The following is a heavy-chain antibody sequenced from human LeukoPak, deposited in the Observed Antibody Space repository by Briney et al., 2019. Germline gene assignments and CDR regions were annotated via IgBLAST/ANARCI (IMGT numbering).Heavy chain of an antibody. Sequence: PSETLSLTCTVSDGSISSSRYFWGWIRQPPGKGLEWIGSIGYSGSTYYNPSLKSRVTISVDTSKNQFSLKLSSVTAADTAVYYCARHSSTRDSRGWYTDFDYWGQGTQVTVSS. D-gene: IGHD6-19*01. CDR1: DGSISSSRYF. V-gene: IGHV4-39*01. J-gene: IGHJ4*02. CDR3: ARHSSTRDSRGWYTDFDY. CDR2: IGYSGST.